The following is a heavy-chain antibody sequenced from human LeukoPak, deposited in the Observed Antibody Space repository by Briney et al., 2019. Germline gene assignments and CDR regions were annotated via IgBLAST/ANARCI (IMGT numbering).Heavy chain of an antibody. J-gene: IGHJ2*01. V-gene: IGHV4-59*12. D-gene: IGHD4-23*01. CDR2: IYYSGST. CDR3: ARGWDGGNPSRYWFFDL. Sequence: PSETLSLTCTVSGGSISSYYWSWIRQPAGKGLEWIGNIYYSGSTYYNPSLKSRVTISVDTSKNQYSLKLSSVTAADTAVYYCARGWDGGNPSRYWFFDLWGRGTLVTVSS. CDR1: GGSISSYY.